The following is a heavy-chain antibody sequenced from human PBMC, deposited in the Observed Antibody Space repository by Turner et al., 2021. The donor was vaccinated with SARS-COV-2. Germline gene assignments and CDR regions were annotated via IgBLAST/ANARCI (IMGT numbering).Heavy chain of an antibody. J-gene: IGHJ5*02. CDR3: AKAVPGSGWFDP. CDR1: GRSLTSGSSF. V-gene: IGHV4-61*02. D-gene: IGHD3-10*01. CDR2: IYTSGNTVGIP. Sequence: QVKLQESGPGLLTPSQTLSLTCTVSGRSLTSGSSFWTWIRQPAGRGLEWIGRIYTSGNTVGIPDYNPSLKSRVSISVDSSKNQFSLKLTSVTAADTAVYHCAKAVPGSGWFDPWGQGSLVAVSS.